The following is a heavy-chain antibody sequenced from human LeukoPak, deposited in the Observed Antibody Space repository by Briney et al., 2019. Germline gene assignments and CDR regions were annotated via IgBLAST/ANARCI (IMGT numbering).Heavy chain of an antibody. Sequence: ASVKVSCKASGYTFTDYFMHWVRQASGQGLEWMGWVNPSSGGAKYALKFQGRVTMTRDTSISTAYMELSRLRSDDTAVYYCASRITASGIFDYWGQGTLVTVSS. CDR3: ASRITASGIFDY. CDR1: GYTFTDYF. V-gene: IGHV1-2*02. CDR2: VNPSSGGA. D-gene: IGHD6-25*01. J-gene: IGHJ4*02.